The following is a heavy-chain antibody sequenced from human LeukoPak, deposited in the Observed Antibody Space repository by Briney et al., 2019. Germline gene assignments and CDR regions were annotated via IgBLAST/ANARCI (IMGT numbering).Heavy chain of an antibody. CDR3: ARYVVYGSGKYYFDY. Sequence: PSETLSLTCFVSGGSIRSSDYCWSWIRQPPGKEMEWIATITSGGTTYYNPSLQSRVTISVDTSKTQFSLRLNSVTAADTAVYFCARYVVYGSGKYYFDYWGQGSLVTVSS. CDR1: GGSIRSSDYC. J-gene: IGHJ4*02. V-gene: IGHV4-39*01. D-gene: IGHD3-10*01. CDR2: ITSGGTT.